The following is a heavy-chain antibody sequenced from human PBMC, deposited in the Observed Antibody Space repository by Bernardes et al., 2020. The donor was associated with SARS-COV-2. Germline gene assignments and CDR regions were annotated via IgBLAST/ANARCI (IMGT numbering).Heavy chain of an antibody. D-gene: IGHD2-8*02. CDR2: INHSGST. CDR3: ARQIYCSGGVCSQAFFDY. CDR1: GYSISSGYF. V-gene: IGHV4-38-2*01. J-gene: IGHJ4*02. Sequence: SETLSLTCAVSGYSISSGYFWGWIRQTPGKGLEWIGSINHSGSTYYNPSLKSRVTISVDTSKNQFSLKLDSVTAADTAVYFCARQIYCSGGVCSQAFFDYWGQGTLVTVSS.